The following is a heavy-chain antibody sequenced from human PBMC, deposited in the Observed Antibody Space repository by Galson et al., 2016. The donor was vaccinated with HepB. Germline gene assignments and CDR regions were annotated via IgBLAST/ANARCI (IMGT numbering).Heavy chain of an antibody. V-gene: IGHV3-64D*08. CDR2: ISTNGRSS. CDR1: GLSISSYA. CDR3: VKDRHYYDSTGYLGTFDI. D-gene: IGHD3-22*01. Sequence: SLRLSCAASGLSISSYALHWVRQAPGKGLGYVSSISTNGRSSFYTDSVKGRFTISRDNSENTLYLQMSSLRAEDTAVYYCVKDRHYYDSTGYLGTFDIWGQGTLVTVSS. J-gene: IGHJ3*02.